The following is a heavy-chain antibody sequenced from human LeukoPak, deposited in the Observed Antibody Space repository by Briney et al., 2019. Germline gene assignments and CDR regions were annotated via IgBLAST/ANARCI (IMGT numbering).Heavy chain of an antibody. CDR3: ARTPPDYGIDY. CDR1: GYTFISYD. D-gene: IGHD4-17*01. V-gene: IGHV1-8*01. Sequence: ASVKVSCKASGYTFISYDINWVRQATGQGLEWMGRMSPNSGNTGYAQKFQGRITMTKSTSISTAYMEPSDLESEDTAVYYCARTPPDYGIDYWGQGTLVTVSS. J-gene: IGHJ4*02. CDR2: MSPNSGNT.